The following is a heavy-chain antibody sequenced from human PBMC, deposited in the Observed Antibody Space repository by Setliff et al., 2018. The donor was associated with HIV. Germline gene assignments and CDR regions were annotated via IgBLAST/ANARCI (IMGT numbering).Heavy chain of an antibody. V-gene: IGHV3-23*01. CDR3: VRDHLWAFDY. Sequence: LRLSCAASGFTFSTYAMSWVRQAPGKGLEWVSVISGSGTTTYYADSVKGRFTISRDNAKNSLYLQMNSLRVEDTAVYYCVRDHLWAFDYWGQGTLVTVSS. J-gene: IGHJ4*02. CDR2: ISGSGTTT. D-gene: IGHD1-26*01. CDR1: GFTFSTYA.